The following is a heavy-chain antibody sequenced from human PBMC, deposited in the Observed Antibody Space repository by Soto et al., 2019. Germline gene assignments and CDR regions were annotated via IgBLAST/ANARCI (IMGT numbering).Heavy chain of an antibody. D-gene: IGHD3-10*01. CDR2: IRSKAYGGST. CDR3: TKPTPPLWFGEYSPSDY. V-gene: IGHV3-49*03. Sequence: PGGSLRLSCAASGFTFGDYAMSWFRQAPGKGLEWVGFIRSKAYGGSTEYAASVKGRFTISRDDSKSIAYLQMNSLKTEDTAVYYCTKPTPPLWFGEYSPSDYWGQGTLVTRLL. J-gene: IGHJ4*02. CDR1: GFTFGDYA.